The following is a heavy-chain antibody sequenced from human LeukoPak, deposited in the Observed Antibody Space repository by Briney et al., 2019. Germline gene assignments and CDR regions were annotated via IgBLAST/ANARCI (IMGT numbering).Heavy chain of an antibody. CDR1: GYTFTSYG. CDR2: ISAYNGNT. D-gene: IGHD6-13*01. J-gene: IGHJ6*02. V-gene: IGHV1-18*01. CDR3: ARVSTSWYSYYYGMDV. Sequence: ASVKVSCKASGYTFTSYGISWVRQAPGQGLEWMGRISAYNGNTNYAQKLQGRVTMTTDTSMSTAYMELRSLRSDDTAVYYCARVSTSWYSYYYGMDVWGQGTTVTVSS.